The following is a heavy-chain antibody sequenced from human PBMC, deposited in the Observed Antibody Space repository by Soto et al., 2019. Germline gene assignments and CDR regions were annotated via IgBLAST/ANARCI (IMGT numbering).Heavy chain of an antibody. J-gene: IGHJ3*01. Sequence: EVQLVESGGDLVQPGGSLRLSCAASGFTFTSDWMNWVRQAPGKGLEWVASIEPDGSEKYYVDSVKGRFTISRDNAQRSLYLQMNSLRVEDAALFYCARGGFFWGAYHSYVFDVWGQGTVVTVSS. CDR1: GFTFTSDW. V-gene: IGHV3-7*01. CDR3: ARGGFFWGAYHSYVFDV. CDR2: IEPDGSEK. D-gene: IGHD3-16*02.